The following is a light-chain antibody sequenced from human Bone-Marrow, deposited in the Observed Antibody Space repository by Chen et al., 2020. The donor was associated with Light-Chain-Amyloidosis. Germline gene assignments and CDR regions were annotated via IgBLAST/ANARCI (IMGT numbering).Light chain of an antibody. CDR2: YVS. Sequence: QSALTHPRPVSGSPGPSVTISCTGTSGDVGGYAVVSCYQQYPVKAPKLLIYYVSKRPSGVPDRFSGSKSGNTASLTISGLQAADEADYYCCSTAGRPTLVFGGGTTLTVL. CDR3: CSTAGRPTLV. V-gene: IGLV2-11*02. J-gene: IGLJ2*01. CDR1: SGDVGGYAV.